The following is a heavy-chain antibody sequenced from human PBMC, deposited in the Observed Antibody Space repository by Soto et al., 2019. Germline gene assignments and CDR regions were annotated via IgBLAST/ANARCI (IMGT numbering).Heavy chain of an antibody. V-gene: IGHV3-48*02. D-gene: IGHD1-7*01. CDR3: VRDLNYNFDY. CDR1: GFTFSSYS. Sequence: SLRLSCAASGFTFSSYSMNWVRQAPGKGLEWVSYISTSSSTMNYADSVQGRFTISRDNAKNSLYLQMNSLRDEDTAVYYCVRDLNYNFDYWGQGTLVTVSS. J-gene: IGHJ4*02. CDR2: ISTSSSTM.